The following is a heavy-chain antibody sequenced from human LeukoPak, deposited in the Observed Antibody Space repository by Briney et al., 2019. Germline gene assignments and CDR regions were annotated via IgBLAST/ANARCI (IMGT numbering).Heavy chain of an antibody. CDR3: ARDQAAGRPPVH. J-gene: IGHJ4*02. CDR1: GGSISSYY. Sequence: SETLSLTCTVSGGSISSYYWSWIRQPPGKGLEWIGYIYYSGSTNYNPSLKSRVTISVDTSKNQFSLKLSSVTAADTALYYCARDQAAGRPPVHWGQGTLVTVSS. V-gene: IGHV4-59*01. D-gene: IGHD6-19*01. CDR2: IYYSGST.